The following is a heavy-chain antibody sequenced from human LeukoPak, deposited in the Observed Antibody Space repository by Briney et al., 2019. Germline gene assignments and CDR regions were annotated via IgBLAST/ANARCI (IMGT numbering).Heavy chain of an antibody. V-gene: IGHV4-30-4*01. J-gene: IGHJ4*02. CDR2: IYYSGSP. CDR3: ARNSFYRSGCLFDY. D-gene: IGHD2-15*01. Sequence: PSETLSLTCTVSGGSISSGDYYWSWIRQPPGKGLEWIGYIYYSGSPYYNPSLKSRVTISVDTSKNQFSLQLSSVTAADTAVYYCARNSFYRSGCLFDYWGQGTLVTVSS. CDR1: GGSISSGDYY.